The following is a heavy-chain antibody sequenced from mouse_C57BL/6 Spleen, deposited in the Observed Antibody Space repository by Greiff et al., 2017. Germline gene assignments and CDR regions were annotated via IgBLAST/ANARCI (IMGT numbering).Heavy chain of an antibody. CDR3: SRGDDYFAY. V-gene: IGHV1-54*01. CDR1: GYAFTSYW. CDR2: INPGSGGT. D-gene: IGHD2-13*01. Sequence: QVQLQQSGAELVRPGTSVKVSCKASGYAFTSYWIEWVKQRPGQGLEWIGVINPGSGGTNYNEKFKGKATLTADKSSSTAYMQLSSLTSEDSAVYYCSRGDDYFAYWGQGTTLTVSS. J-gene: IGHJ2*01.